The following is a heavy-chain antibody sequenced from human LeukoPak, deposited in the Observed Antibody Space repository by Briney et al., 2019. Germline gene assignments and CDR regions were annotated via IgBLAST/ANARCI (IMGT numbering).Heavy chain of an antibody. CDR2: IYYSGST. Sequence: SETLSLTCTVSGGSISSSSYYWGWIRQPPGKGLEWIGSIYYSGSTYYNPSLKSRVTISVDTSKNQFSLKLSSVTAADTAVYYCARHGQQQLLTFFDYWGQGTLVTVSS. CDR1: GGSISSSSYY. J-gene: IGHJ4*02. V-gene: IGHV4-39*01. D-gene: IGHD6-13*01. CDR3: ARHGQQQLLTFFDY.